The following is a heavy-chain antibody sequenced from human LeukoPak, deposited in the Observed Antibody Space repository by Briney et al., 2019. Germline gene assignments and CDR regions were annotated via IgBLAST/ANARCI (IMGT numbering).Heavy chain of an antibody. CDR1: GFTFSNFW. CDR3: ARDIGYHTFDY. Sequence: GGSLRLSCAASGFTFSNFWMAWVRQAPGKGLEWVAHIKEDGSDKKYVDSVKGRFTISRDNPKNSLYLQMNSLRAEDTAAYYCARDIGYHTFDYWGQGGLVTVSS. V-gene: IGHV3-7*05. CDR2: IKEDGSDK. D-gene: IGHD5-12*01. J-gene: IGHJ4*02.